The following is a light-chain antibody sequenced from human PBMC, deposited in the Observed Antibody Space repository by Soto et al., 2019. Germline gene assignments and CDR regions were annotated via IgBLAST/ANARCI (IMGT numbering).Light chain of an antibody. Sequence: ETVMTQSPATLSLSPGERATLSCRASQSVSSNLAWYQQKPGQAPRLLIYGASTRATGIPDRFSGSGSGTEFTLTISSLQPDDFATYYCHQYNSYHTFGGGTK. CDR3: HQYNSYHT. J-gene: IGKJ4*01. V-gene: IGKV3-15*01. CDR2: GAS. CDR1: QSVSSN.